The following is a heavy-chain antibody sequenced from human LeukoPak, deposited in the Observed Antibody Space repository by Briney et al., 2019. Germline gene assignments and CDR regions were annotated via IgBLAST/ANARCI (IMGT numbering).Heavy chain of an antibody. CDR1: GYTFTSYA. CDR2: INAGNGNT. D-gene: IGHD3-10*01. Sequence: ASVKVSCKASGYTFTSYAMHWVRQAPGQRLEWMGWINAGNGNTKYSQKFQGRVTITRDTSASTAYMELSSLRSEDTAVYYCARSLPTRPYYYGSGSYQKDWGQGTLVTVSS. CDR3: ARSLPTRPYYYGSGSYQKD. V-gene: IGHV1-3*01. J-gene: IGHJ4*02.